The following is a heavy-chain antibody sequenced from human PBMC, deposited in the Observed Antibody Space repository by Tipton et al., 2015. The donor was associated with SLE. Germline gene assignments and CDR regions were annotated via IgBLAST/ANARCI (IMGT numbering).Heavy chain of an antibody. CDR1: GFPFSSYW. V-gene: IGHV3-7*01. CDR2: INQDGSEK. D-gene: IGHD4-23*01. J-gene: IGHJ4*02. Sequence: GSLRLSCAASGFPFSSYWMSWVRQAPGKGLEWVANINQDGSEKKYVDSVKGRFTISRDNAKNSIYLLLNSLSAEDTAVYYCTKQFYGGAYWGQGTLVTVSS. CDR3: TKQFYGGAY.